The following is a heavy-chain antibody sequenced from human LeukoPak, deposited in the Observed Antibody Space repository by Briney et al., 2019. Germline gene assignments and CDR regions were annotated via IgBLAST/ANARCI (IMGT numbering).Heavy chain of an antibody. Sequence: GTSVKVSCKAAGFTFTRSAVQWVRQARGQRLEWIGWIVVGSGNTNYAQKFQERGTITRDMSTSTAYMELSSLTSEDAAVYYCAAGPCYDDSGYLRFEYWGQGTLVTVPS. V-gene: IGHV1-58*01. CDR2: IVVGSGNT. CDR3: AAGPCYDDSGYLRFEY. J-gene: IGHJ4*02. D-gene: IGHD3-22*01. CDR1: GFTFTRSA.